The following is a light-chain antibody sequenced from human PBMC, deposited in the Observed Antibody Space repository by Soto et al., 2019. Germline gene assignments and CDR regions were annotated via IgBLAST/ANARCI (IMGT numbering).Light chain of an antibody. CDR1: QSVSSY. CDR2: GAS. Sequence: EIVLTQSPATLSLSPGERATLSCRASQSVSSYLAWYQQKPGQAPRLLIHGASNRATGIPDRFSGSGSGTDFTLTISRLEPEDFAVYYCQQYGGSPRTFGQGTK. V-gene: IGKV3-20*01. J-gene: IGKJ1*01. CDR3: QQYGGSPRT.